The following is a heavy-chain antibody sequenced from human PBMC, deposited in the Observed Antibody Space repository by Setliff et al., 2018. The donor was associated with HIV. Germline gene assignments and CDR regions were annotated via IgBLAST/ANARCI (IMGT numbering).Heavy chain of an antibody. D-gene: IGHD3-16*01. CDR3: ARGGAVSADFDS. Sequence: SETLSLTCTSSGDSISGYYWSWIRQPAGKGLEWIGRMHTSGNTNYNPSLKSRVTMSVDTSKNQFSLRLNSVTAADTAVYFCARGGAVSADFDSWGQGTLVTVSS. CDR1: GDSISGYY. J-gene: IGHJ5*01. CDR2: MHTSGNT. V-gene: IGHV4-4*07.